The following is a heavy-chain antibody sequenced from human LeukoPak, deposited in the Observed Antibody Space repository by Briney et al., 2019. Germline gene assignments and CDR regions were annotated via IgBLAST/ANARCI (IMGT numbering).Heavy chain of an antibody. V-gene: IGHV1-58*01. CDR3: AAAVRGIVVVAAAYVNYYYYGMDV. CDR2: IIVGSGNT. J-gene: IGHJ6*04. CDR1: GLTFTSSA. D-gene: IGHD2-2*01. Sequence: SVKVSCKASGLTFTSSAVQWVRQARGQRLGWIGWIIVGSGNTKYAQKFQERVTITRDMSTSTAYMELSSLRSEDTAVYYCAAAVRGIVVVAAAYVNYYYYGMDVWGKGTTVTVSS.